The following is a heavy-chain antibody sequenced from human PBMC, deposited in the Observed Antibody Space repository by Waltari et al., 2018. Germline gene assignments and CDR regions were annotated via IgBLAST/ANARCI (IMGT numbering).Heavy chain of an antibody. D-gene: IGHD4-17*01. V-gene: IGHV1-69*13. CDR3: AAGTSVTNHDAFDI. CDR2: IIPIFGTA. CDR1: GGTFSSYA. J-gene: IGHJ3*02. Sequence: QVQLVQSGAEVKKPGSSVKVSCKASGGTFSSYAISWVRQAPGQGLEWMGGIIPIFGTANYAQKFQGRVTSTADESTSTAYMELSSLRSEDTAVYYCAAGTSVTNHDAFDIWGQGTMVTVSS.